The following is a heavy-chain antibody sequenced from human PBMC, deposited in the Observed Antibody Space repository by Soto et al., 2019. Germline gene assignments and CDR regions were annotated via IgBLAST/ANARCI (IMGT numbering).Heavy chain of an antibody. CDR1: GYTFTGYY. D-gene: IGHD1-26*01. CDR2: INPNSGGT. CDR3: ARRTLGSSIGVGDY. J-gene: IGHJ4*02. Sequence: ASVKVSCKASGYTFTGYYMHWVRQAPGQGLEWMGWINPNSGGTNYAQKFQGRVTMTRDTSISTAYMELRSLRSDDAAVYYCARRTLGSSIGVGDYWGQGTLVTVSS. V-gene: IGHV1-2*02.